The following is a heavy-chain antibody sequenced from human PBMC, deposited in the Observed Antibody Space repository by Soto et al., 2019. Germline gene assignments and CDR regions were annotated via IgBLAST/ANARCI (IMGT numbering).Heavy chain of an antibody. CDR1: GFTFGNYA. V-gene: IGHV3-23*01. D-gene: IGHD2-21*02. CDR3: AKSLVTPSDAFDL. Sequence: PGGSLRLSCAASGFTFGNYAMNWVRHAPGKGLEWISSISDPGTSTYYANSVKGRFSMSRDNSKNTLFLQMNRLRADDTAVYFCAKSLVTPSDAFDLWGRGTLVTVSS. CDR2: ISDPGTST. J-gene: IGHJ3*01.